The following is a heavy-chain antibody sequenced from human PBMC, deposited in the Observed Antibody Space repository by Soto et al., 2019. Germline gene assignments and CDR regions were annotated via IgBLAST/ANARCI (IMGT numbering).Heavy chain of an antibody. D-gene: IGHD6-13*01. CDR2: ISGSGGGT. CDR3: AKGDSSWSYFDF. Sequence: EVQLLESGGGLVQPGGSLRLSCAASGFTFSSYAMSWVRQAPGKGLEWVSIISGSGGGTYYADSVKGRFTISRDNSKNTLYLQVNSLRAEVTAVYYCAKGDSSWSYFDFWGQGTLVTVSS. J-gene: IGHJ4*02. V-gene: IGHV3-23*01. CDR1: GFTFSSYA.